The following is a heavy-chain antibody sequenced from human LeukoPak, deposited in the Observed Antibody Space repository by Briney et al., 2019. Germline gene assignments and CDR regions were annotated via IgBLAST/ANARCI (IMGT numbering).Heavy chain of an antibody. J-gene: IGHJ5*02. D-gene: IGHD3-10*01. V-gene: IGHV1-69*05. Sequence: ASVKVSCKASGGTFSSYAFSWVRQAPGQGLEWMGGIIPIFGTVNYAQKLQGRVTMTTDTSTSTAYMELRSLRSDDTAVYYCAGNSGKLFDPWGQGTLVTVSS. CDR1: GGTFSSYA. CDR3: AGNSGKLFDP. CDR2: IIPIFGTV.